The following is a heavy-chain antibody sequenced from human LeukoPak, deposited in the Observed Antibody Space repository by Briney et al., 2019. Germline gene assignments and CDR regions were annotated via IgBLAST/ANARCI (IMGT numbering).Heavy chain of an antibody. Sequence: PGGSLRLSCAASGFTFSTYAMSWVRQAPGKGLEWVSVISGSGGSTYYADSVKGRFTIFRDNSKNTLYLQMNSLRAEDTAVYYCAKGKMTAYLNWFDPWGQGTLVTVSS. J-gene: IGHJ5*02. CDR3: AKGKMTAYLNWFDP. V-gene: IGHV3-23*01. CDR1: GFTFSTYA. CDR2: ISGSGGST. D-gene: IGHD3-9*01.